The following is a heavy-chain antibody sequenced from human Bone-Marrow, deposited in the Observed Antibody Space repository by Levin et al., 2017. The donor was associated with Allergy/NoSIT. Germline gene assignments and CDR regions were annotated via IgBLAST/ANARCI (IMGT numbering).Heavy chain of an antibody. CDR3: AREQEYYYDRTYAFDI. CDR1: GFTFTIYS. Sequence: GGSLRLSCAASGFTFTIYSMNWVRQAPGKGLEWVSSISSTSSYIYYADSVKGRFTISRDNAKNSVYLQINSLRAEDTAVYHCAREQEYYYDRTYAFDIWGQGTMVTVSS. J-gene: IGHJ3*02. CDR2: ISSTSSYI. D-gene: IGHD3-22*01. V-gene: IGHV3-21*01.